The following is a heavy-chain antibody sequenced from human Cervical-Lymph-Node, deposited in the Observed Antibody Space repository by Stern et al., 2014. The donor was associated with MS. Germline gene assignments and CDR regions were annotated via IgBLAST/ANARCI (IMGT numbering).Heavy chain of an antibody. CDR3: ARPGGGNHPPDC. CDR2: IYYSGST. V-gene: IGHV4-39*01. Sequence: QLQLQESGPGLAKPSETLSLTCTVSGGSISSTSYYWGWIRQPPGKGLEWIGSIYYSGSTYYNPSLKSRVTISVDTSKTQFPLKLSSVTAADTAVYYCARPGGGNHPPDCWGQGTLVTVSS. J-gene: IGHJ4*02. D-gene: IGHD4-23*01. CDR1: GGSISSTSYY.